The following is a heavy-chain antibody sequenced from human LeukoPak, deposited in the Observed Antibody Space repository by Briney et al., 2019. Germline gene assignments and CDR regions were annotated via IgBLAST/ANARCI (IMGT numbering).Heavy chain of an antibody. CDR2: INSDGSST. J-gene: IGHJ3*02. V-gene: IGHV3-74*01. CDR3: STDSGHAFDI. CDR1: GFTFSSYW. Sequence: GGSLRLSCAASGFTFSSYWMHWVRQVPGKGLVWVSRINSDGSSTSYADSVKGRFTISRDNAKNTLYVQMDSLRAEDTAVYYCSTDSGHAFDIWGRGTMVTVSS. D-gene: IGHD3-10*01.